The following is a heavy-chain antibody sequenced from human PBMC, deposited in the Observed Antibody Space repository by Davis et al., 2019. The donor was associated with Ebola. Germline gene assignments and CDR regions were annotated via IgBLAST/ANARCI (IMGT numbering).Heavy chain of an antibody. CDR2: INHSGST. D-gene: IGHD3-10*02. CDR1: GGSISNYY. V-gene: IGHV4-34*01. J-gene: IGHJ5*02. CDR3: ARARYYYGRGRLDP. Sequence: SETLSLTCTVSGGSISNYYWSWIRQPPGKGLEWIGEINHSGSTNYNPSLKSRVTISVDTSKNQFSLKLSSVTAADTAVYYCARARYYYGRGRLDPWGQGTLVTVSS.